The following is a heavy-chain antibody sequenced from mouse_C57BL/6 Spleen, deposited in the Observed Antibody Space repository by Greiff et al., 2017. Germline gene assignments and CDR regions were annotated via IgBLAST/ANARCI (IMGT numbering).Heavy chain of an antibody. CDR3: ARRGTTVVFDY. J-gene: IGHJ2*01. V-gene: IGHV5-6*01. Sequence: EVQLVESGGDLVKPGGSLKLSCAASGFTFSSYGMSWVRPTPDKRLEWVATISSGGSYTYYPDSVKGRFTISRDNAKNTLYLQMSSLKSEDTAMYYCARRGTTVVFDYWGQGTTLTVSS. D-gene: IGHD1-1*01. CDR2: ISSGGSYT. CDR1: GFTFSSYG.